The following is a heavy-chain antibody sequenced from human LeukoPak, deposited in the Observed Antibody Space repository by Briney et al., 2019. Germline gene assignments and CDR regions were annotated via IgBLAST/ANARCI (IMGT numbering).Heavy chain of an antibody. CDR3: ARIYSSSWPSNWFDP. Sequence: ASVKVSCKASGGTFNSHAISWVRQAPGQGLEWMGGIVPIFGRANYAQKFQGRVTTTADKSTNTAYMELSSLRSEDTAVYYCARIYSSSWPSNWFDPWGQGTLVTVSS. CDR1: GGTFNSHA. CDR2: IVPIFGRA. J-gene: IGHJ5*02. V-gene: IGHV1-69*06. D-gene: IGHD6-13*01.